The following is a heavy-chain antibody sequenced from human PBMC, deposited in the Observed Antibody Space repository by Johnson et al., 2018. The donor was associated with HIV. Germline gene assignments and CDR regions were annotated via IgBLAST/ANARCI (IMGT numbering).Heavy chain of an antibody. Sequence: QVQLVESGGGVVQPGGSLRLSCAASGFTFNTYGMHWVRQAPGKGLEWVAFIRYDGSNKYYADSVKGRFTISRDNSKNTLYLQMKSLRAEDTAVYYCARAGAVGFDAFDIWGQGTMVTVSS. D-gene: IGHD6-19*01. J-gene: IGHJ3*02. CDR2: IRYDGSNK. CDR3: ARAGAVGFDAFDI. V-gene: IGHV3-30*02. CDR1: GFTFNTYG.